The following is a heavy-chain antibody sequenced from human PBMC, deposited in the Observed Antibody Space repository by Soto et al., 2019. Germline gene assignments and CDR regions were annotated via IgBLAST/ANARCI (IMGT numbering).Heavy chain of an antibody. V-gene: IGHV1-46*01. D-gene: IGHD2-21*01. CDR1: GYIFIPYY. Sequence: QVQLVQSGAEVKKPGASVKVSCKASGYIFIPYYIHWVRQAPGQGLEWMAIINPNGGSTNYAQKFQGRVPVTSDTSTSTVSMELNSLGSDDTAVYFCARSLLQGDFWGQGTLVTVSS. CDR3: ARSLLQGDF. J-gene: IGHJ4*02. CDR2: INPNGGST.